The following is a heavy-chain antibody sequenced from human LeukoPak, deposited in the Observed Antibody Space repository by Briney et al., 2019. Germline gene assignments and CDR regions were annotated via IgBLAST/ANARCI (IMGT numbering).Heavy chain of an antibody. CDR2: INPNSGGT. CDR1: GYTFTGYY. V-gene: IGHV1-2*02. D-gene: IGHD3-22*01. Sequence: ASVKVSCKASGYTFTGYYMHWVRQAPGQGLEWMGWINPNSGGTNYAQKFQGRVTMTRDTSISTAYMELSRLRSDDTAVYYCARVRPGDYYDSSGYWGRFDPWGQGTLVTVSS. CDR3: ARVRPGDYYDSSGYWGRFDP. J-gene: IGHJ5*02.